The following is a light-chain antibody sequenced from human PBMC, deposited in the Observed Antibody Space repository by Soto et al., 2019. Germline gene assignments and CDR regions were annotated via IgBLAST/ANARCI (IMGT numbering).Light chain of an antibody. J-gene: IGKJ5*01. Sequence: EIVMTQSPATLSLPPVERAALSCRASQSIRSNLAWYQQKPGQAPRLLIYDASTRATGIPARFSGSGSGTEFTLTISSLQSEDFAIYYCQQYNNWPSITFGQGTRLEIK. CDR2: DAS. V-gene: IGKV3-15*01. CDR1: QSIRSN. CDR3: QQYNNWPSIT.